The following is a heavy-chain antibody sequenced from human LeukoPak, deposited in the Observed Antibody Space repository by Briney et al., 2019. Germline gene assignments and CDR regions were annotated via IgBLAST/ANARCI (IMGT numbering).Heavy chain of an antibody. Sequence: GGSLRLSCAASGFTFSSYWMSWVRQAPGKGLEWVANIKQDGSEKYYVDSVKGRFTISRDNAKNSLYLQMNSLRAEDTAVYYCCVHYYDTSGHFARWGQGTLVTVSS. CDR3: CVHYYDTSGHFAR. D-gene: IGHD3-22*01. CDR2: IKQDGSEK. J-gene: IGHJ4*02. CDR1: GFTFSSYW. V-gene: IGHV3-7*02.